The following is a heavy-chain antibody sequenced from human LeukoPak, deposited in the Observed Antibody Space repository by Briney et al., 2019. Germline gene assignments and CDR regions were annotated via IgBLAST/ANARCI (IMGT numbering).Heavy chain of an antibody. J-gene: IGHJ6*03. Sequence: GGSLRLSCAASGFTFSDYYMSWIRQAPGKGLEWVSYISSSGSTIYYADSVKGRFTISRDNAKNSLYLQMNSLRAEDTAVYYCASNGGGGYAYYYYYYMDVWGKGTTVTVSS. D-gene: IGHD3-22*01. CDR3: ASNGGGGYAYYYYYYMDV. V-gene: IGHV3-11*01. CDR2: ISSSGSTI. CDR1: GFTFSDYY.